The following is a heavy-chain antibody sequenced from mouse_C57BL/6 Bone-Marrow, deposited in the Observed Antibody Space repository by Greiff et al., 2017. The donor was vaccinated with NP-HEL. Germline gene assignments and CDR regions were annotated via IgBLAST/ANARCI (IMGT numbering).Heavy chain of an antibody. CDR1: GYTFTDYY. D-gene: IGHD1-1*01. CDR3: ARESYYYGSSSYYFDY. CDR2: INPNNGGT. J-gene: IGHJ2*01. Sequence: VQLQQSGPELVKPGASVKISCKASGYTFTDYYMNWVKQSHGKSLEWIGDINPNNGGTSYNQKFKGKATLTVDKSSSTDYMELRSLTSEDSAVYYCARESYYYGSSSYYFDYWGQGTTLTVSS. V-gene: IGHV1-26*01.